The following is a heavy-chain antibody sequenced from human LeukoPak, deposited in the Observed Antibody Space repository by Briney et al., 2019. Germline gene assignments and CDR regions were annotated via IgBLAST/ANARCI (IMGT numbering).Heavy chain of an antibody. J-gene: IGHJ6*03. CDR2: ISYDGNNK. V-gene: IGHV3-30*04. CDR3: ARRFYGRYDYYSMDV. CDR1: GFTFSSYA. D-gene: IGHD4-17*01. Sequence: QSGGSLRLSCAASGFTFSSYAIHWVRQAPGKGLEWVAVISYDGNNKYYADSVKGRFTISRDNSKNTLYLQMNSLRAEDTAVYYCARRFYGRYDYYSMDVWGKGTTVTVSS.